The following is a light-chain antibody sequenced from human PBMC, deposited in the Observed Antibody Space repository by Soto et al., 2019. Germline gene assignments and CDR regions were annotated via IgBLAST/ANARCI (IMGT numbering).Light chain of an antibody. CDR2: DAT. Sequence: DIQITQSHSTLSASVGDRVTNTCWGDQSSNRWLALFQQKPGKAPSLLIYDATNLQPGFPSRFSGSGSGTEFTLTISGLQPEDFATYYCQQSYDNLWTFGQGTKVYI. CDR3: QQSYDNLWT. J-gene: IGKJ1*01. CDR1: QSSNRW. V-gene: IGKV1-5*01.